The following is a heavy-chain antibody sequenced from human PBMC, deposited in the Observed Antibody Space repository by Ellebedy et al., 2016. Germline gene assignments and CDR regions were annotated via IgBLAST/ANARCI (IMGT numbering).Heavy chain of an antibody. CDR1: GGSISSGGYY. CDR2: INHSGST. Sequence: SETLSLXXTVSGGSISSGGYYWSWIRQPPGKGLEWIGEINHSGSTNYNPSLKSRVTISVDTSKNQFSLKLSSVTAADTAVYYCARESWWSSGWYYFDYWGQGTLVTVSS. D-gene: IGHD6-19*01. J-gene: IGHJ4*02. CDR3: ARESWWSSGWYYFDY. V-gene: IGHV4-39*07.